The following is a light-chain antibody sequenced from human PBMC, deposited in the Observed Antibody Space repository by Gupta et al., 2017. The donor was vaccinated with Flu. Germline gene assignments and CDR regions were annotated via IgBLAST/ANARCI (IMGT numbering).Light chain of an antibody. CDR1: QSISSW. J-gene: IGKJ1*01. Sequence: DIQMTQSPSTLSASVGDRVTITCRASQSISSWLAWYQQKPEKAPKLLIYKASSLESGVPSRFSGSGSGTEFTLTISSLQPDDFAPYYCQQENSCPRAFSQGTKVEIK. CDR3: QQENSCPRA. CDR2: KAS. V-gene: IGKV1-5*03.